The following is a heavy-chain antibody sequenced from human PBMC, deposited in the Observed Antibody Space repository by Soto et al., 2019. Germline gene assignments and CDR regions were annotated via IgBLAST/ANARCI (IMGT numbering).Heavy chain of an antibody. CDR2: FYHSGNS. J-gene: IGHJ6*02. Sequence: PSETLSLTCSVSGGSIRSYYWSWIRQSPEKGLEWIGYFYHSGNSNYNPSLKSRVTISVDTSKNQLSLSLRSVTAADTAVYFCARISSVDPYGYVNGGLVVWGQGTTVTVSS. D-gene: IGHD5-18*01. V-gene: IGHV4-59*01. CDR3: ARISSVDPYGYVNGGLVV. CDR1: GGSIRSYY.